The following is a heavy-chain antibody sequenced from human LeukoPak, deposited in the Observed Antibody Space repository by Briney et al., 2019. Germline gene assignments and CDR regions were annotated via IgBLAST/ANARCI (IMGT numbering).Heavy chain of an antibody. CDR3: ARRDYYGSGSYPYYYDYYMDV. J-gene: IGHJ6*03. D-gene: IGHD3-10*01. V-gene: IGHV1-8*01. CDR2: INPNSGNT. CDR1: EYIFTTYE. Sequence: ASVKVSCKASEYIFTTYEINWVRQATGQGLGWMGWINPNSGNTVYAQKFQGRLTMTRNTSISTAYMELSSLRSEDTAVYYCARRDYYGSGSYPYYYDYYMDVWGKGTTVTISS.